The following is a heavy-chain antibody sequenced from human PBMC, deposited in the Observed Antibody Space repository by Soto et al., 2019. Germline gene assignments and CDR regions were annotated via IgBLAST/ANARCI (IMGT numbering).Heavy chain of an antibody. CDR2: INPDNGNT. CDR1: GFSFSDNL. V-gene: IGHV1-3*01. CDR3: ARDILSVGPRSDDAFDV. Sequence: QVQLVQSGAEVRKPGASVNISCRASGFSFSDNLINWVRQAPGQSLEWMGWINPDNGNTIYSQKFQGRVTTSRHPSARRGCVEMSGLTCIATAGYYCARDILSVGPRSDDAFDVCGDRTVVTVSS. J-gene: IGHJ3*01.